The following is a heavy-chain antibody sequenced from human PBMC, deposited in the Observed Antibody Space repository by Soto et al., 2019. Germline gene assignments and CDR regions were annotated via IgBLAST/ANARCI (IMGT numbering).Heavy chain of an antibody. CDR3: AREGLWLGNAAGLYYGMDV. D-gene: IGHD6-19*01. V-gene: IGHV1-18*01. J-gene: IGHJ6*02. CDR2: TSAYNGNT. Sequence: PGESLKISCKGSGYTFTSYGISWVRQAPGQGLEWMGWTSAYNGNTNYAQKLQGRVTMTTDTSTSTAYMELRSLRSDDTAVYYCAREGLWLGNAAGLYYGMDVWGQGTTVTVSS. CDR1: GYTFTSYG.